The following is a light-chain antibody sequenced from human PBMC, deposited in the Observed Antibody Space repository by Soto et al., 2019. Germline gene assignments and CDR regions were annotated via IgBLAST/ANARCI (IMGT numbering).Light chain of an antibody. CDR3: QTYTNVHA. V-gene: IGKV1-27*01. CDR1: QGISNY. Sequence: DIQMTQSPSSLSASVGDRVTITCRASQGISNYLAWYQQIPGKVPKLLNSAASTLQSGVPSRFSGSASGTDFTLTISSMKPEDVATDFCQTYTNVHAFGGGTKVEIK. J-gene: IGKJ4*01. CDR2: AAS.